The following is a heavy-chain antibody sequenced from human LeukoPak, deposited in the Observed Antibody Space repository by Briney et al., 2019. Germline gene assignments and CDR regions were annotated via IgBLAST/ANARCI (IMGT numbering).Heavy chain of an antibody. CDR1: GFTFSNAW. D-gene: IGHD3-22*01. Sequence: GGSLRLSCAASGFTFSNAWMSWVRQAPGKGLEWVGRIKSKTDGGTTDYAAPVKGRFTISRDGSKNTLYLQMNSLKTEDTAVYYCTTANNYYDSSGYYSSFDYWGQGTLVTVSS. J-gene: IGHJ4*02. CDR2: IKSKTDGGTT. V-gene: IGHV3-15*01. CDR3: TTANNYYDSSGYYSSFDY.